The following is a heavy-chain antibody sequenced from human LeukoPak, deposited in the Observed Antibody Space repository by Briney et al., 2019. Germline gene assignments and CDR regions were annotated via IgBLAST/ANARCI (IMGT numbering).Heavy chain of an antibody. J-gene: IGHJ4*02. Sequence: SETLSLTCTVSGGSISSYYWSWIRQPPGKGLEWIGYIYYSGSTNYNPSLKSRVTISVDTSKNQFSLKLSSVTAADTAVYYCAREGYDFWSGYYEDYWGQGTLVTVSS. CDR3: AREGYDFWSGYYEDY. V-gene: IGHV4-59*12. CDR1: GGSISSYY. D-gene: IGHD3-3*01. CDR2: IYYSGST.